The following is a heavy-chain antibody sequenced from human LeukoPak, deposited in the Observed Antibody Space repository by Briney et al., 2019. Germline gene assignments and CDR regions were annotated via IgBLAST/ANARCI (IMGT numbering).Heavy chain of an antibody. V-gene: IGHV3-74*01. CDR3: ARDGSNSGWIDY. Sequence: GGSLRLSCAASGFTFSRYWMHWVRQGPGKGLLCVSRINSDGSTTTYADFVKGRFTISRDDAKNTLYLQMNILRAEDTAVYYCARDGSNSGWIDYWGQGTLVTVSS. D-gene: IGHD6-19*01. CDR1: GFTFSRYW. CDR2: INSDGSTT. J-gene: IGHJ4*02.